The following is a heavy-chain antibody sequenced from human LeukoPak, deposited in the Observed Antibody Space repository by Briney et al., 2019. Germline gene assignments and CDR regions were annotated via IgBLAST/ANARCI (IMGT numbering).Heavy chain of an antibody. CDR3: ARGFLFIAAAGYDY. V-gene: IGHV1-8*01. D-gene: IGHD6-13*01. CDR2: MNPNSGNT. CDR1: EYTFTSYD. J-gene: IGHJ4*02. Sequence: ASVKVSCKASEYTFTSYDIKWVRQATGQGLEWMGWMNPNSGNTGYAQKFQGRVTMTRNTSISTAYMELSSLRSEDTAVYYCARGFLFIAAAGYDYWGQGTLVTVSS.